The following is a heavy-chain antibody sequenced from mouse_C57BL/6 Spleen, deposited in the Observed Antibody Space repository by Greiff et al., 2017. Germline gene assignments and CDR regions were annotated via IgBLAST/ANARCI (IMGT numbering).Heavy chain of an antibody. D-gene: IGHD2-3*01. J-gene: IGHJ4*01. V-gene: IGHV1-50*01. Sequence: QVQLQQPGAELVKPGASVKLSCKASGYTFTSYWMQWVKQRPGQGLEWIGEIDPSDSYTNYNQKFKGKATLTVDTSSSTAYMQLSSLTSADTAVYYCARAGYDYAMDYWGQGTSVTVSS. CDR3: ARAGYDYAMDY. CDR1: GYTFTSYW. CDR2: IDPSDSYT.